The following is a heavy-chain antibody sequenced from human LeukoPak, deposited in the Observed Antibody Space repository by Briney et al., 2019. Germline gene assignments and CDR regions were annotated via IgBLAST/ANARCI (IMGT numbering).Heavy chain of an antibody. D-gene: IGHD3-9*01. V-gene: IGHV3-23*01. CDR1: GLTVSSYG. CDR3: ARSPPLKDWVVDY. Sequence: GGSLRLSCGASGLTVSSYGMSWVRQAPGKGLEWVSTIIGSAVNTYYADSVKGRFTISIDDSKNTVYLQMNSLRAEDTAVYYCARSPPLKDWVVDYWGQGTLVTVSS. J-gene: IGHJ4*02. CDR2: IIGSAVNT.